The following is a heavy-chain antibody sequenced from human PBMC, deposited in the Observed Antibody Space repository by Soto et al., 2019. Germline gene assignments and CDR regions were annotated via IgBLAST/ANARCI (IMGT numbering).Heavy chain of an antibody. J-gene: IGHJ4*02. Sequence: PGESLKISCKGSGYTFTTQWIGWVRQMPGKGLEWMGIIYPGDSDTRYGPSFQGHVTMSADKSLNTAYLQWSSLKASDTAMYYCARHSVHYYDSSGSQPGLDYWGQGTLVTVSS. D-gene: IGHD3-22*01. CDR2: IYPGDSDT. CDR3: ARHSVHYYDSSGSQPGLDY. CDR1: GYTFTTQW. V-gene: IGHV5-51*01.